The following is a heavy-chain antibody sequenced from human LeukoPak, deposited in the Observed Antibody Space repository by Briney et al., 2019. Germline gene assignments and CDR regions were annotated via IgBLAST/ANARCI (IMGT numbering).Heavy chain of an antibody. J-gene: IGHJ5*02. V-gene: IGHV3-7*01. CDR3: SREFEP. Sequence: HPGGSLRLSCEASGFFFSTYWMAWVRQAPGQGLEWVASIKHDAIEEHYADSVKGRFTVSRDNGRNSLYLEMKSLRVEDTAVYYCSREFEPWGQGTLVIVSS. CDR1: GFFFSTYW. CDR2: IKHDAIEE.